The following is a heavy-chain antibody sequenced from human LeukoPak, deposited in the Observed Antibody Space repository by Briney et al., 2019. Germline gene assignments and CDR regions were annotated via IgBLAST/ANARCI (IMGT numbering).Heavy chain of an antibody. D-gene: IGHD5-12*01. CDR1: GFTFRSYW. Sequence: GGSLRLSCAASGFTFRSYWMSWVRQAPGKGLEWVANIKEDGSEKYYVDSVKGRFTISRDNAKNSLYLQMSSLRAEDTAVYYCARSRYSGYLVDYWGQGTLVTVPS. J-gene: IGHJ4*02. CDR2: IKEDGSEK. CDR3: ARSRYSGYLVDY. V-gene: IGHV3-7*01.